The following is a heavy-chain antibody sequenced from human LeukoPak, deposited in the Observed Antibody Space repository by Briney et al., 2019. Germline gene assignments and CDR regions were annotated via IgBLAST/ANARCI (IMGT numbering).Heavy chain of an antibody. CDR3: AREPLKVERDAFDI. V-gene: IGHV4-4*02. Sequence: SGTLSLTCAVSGGSISSSNWWSWVRQPPGKGLEWIGEIYHSGSTNYNPSLKSRVTISVDKSKNQFSLKLSSVTAADTAVYYCAREPLKVERDAFDIWGQGTMVTVSS. D-gene: IGHD1-1*01. CDR1: GGSISSSNW. CDR2: IYHSGST. J-gene: IGHJ3*02.